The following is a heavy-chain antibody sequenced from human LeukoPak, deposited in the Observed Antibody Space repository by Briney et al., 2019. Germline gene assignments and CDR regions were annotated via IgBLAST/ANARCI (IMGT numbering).Heavy chain of an antibody. Sequence: GGSLRLSRTPSGFTFNSYAMFWVRQAPGKGLEWVSLIWYDGSNKYYADSVKGRFTISRDNSKNTLYLQMNSLRAEDTAVYYCARARGWQPNYYYYYMDVWGTGTTVTVSS. J-gene: IGHJ6*03. V-gene: IGHV3-33*07. CDR3: ARARGWQPNYYYYYMDV. CDR2: IWYDGSNK. D-gene: IGHD2-15*01. CDR1: GFTFNSYA.